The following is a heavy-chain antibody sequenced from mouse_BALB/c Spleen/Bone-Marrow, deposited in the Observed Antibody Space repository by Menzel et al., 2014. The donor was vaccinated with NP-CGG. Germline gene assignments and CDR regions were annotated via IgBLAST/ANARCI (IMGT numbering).Heavy chain of an antibody. CDR1: GYTFTDYY. J-gene: IGHJ1*01. Sequence: VQLQQSGPELVKPGASVKISCKASGYTFTDYYINWVKQKPGQGLEWIGWIYPGGGNTKYNEKFKGKATLTVDTSSSTAYMQLSSLTSEDTAVYFCARPPYYYGSSYFWYFVVWGAGTTVTGTS. CDR2: IYPGGGNT. V-gene: IGHV1-84*02. CDR3: ARPPYYYGSSYFWYFVV. D-gene: IGHD1-1*01.